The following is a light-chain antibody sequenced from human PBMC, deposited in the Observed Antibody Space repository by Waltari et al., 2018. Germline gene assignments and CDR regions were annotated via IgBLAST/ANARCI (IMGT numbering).Light chain of an antibody. J-gene: IGLJ2*01. V-gene: IGLV2-14*03. Sequence: QSALTQPASVSGSPGQSITISCTGSSNDVGLYNYFSWYQQHPDKATKLIIYDVTNQPSGVSNGFCGSTSGDTAALTISGRQAEDEAHYYCNSYTSSDTYVLFGGGTKLTVL. CDR3: NSYTSSDTYVL. CDR1: SNDVGLYNY. CDR2: DVT.